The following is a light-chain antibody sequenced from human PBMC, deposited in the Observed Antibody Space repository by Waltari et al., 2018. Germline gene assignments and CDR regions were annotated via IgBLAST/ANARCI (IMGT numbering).Light chain of an antibody. CDR2: DVT. CDR3: YSYAGSHTIL. Sequence: QSALTQPRSVSGSPGQSVTISCTGGSSDVGGYDYVSWFQHHPGKAPKLIIYDVTGPPSGVPHRFSASKSGTAASLTISGVQAEDEGDYYCYSYAGSHTILFGGGTKLTVL. J-gene: IGLJ2*01. V-gene: IGLV2-11*01. CDR1: SSDVGGYDY.